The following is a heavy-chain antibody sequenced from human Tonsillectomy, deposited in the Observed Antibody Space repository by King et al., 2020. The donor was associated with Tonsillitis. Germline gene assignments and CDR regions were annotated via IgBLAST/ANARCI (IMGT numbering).Heavy chain of an antibody. CDR2: INHSENT. J-gene: IGHJ6*03. Sequence: VQLQQWGAGLLKPSETLSLTCAVYGGSFSGYYWSWIRQPPGMGLEWIGEINHSENTNYNPSLKSRVTISVDTSKNQFSLKLTSVTAADTALYYCARRYCSSTSCYPYYYYYMDVWGEGTSVAVSS. D-gene: IGHD2-2*01. CDR3: ARRYCSSTSCYPYYYYYMDV. CDR1: GGSFSGYY. V-gene: IGHV4-34*01.